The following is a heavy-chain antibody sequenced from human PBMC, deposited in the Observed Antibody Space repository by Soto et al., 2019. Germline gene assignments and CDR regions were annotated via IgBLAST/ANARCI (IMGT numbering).Heavy chain of an antibody. J-gene: IGHJ4*02. CDR2: IYYSGTT. V-gene: IGHV4-39*01. Sequence: SETLSLTCTVSGGSIISNNHYWGWIRQPPGKGLEWIGNIYYSGTTYYNPSLKSRVTMSVDTSKGQFSMKLSSMTVADTAVYFCARRSTISRGFDYWGQGTLVTVSS. CDR1: GGSIISNNHY. D-gene: IGHD3-9*01. CDR3: ARRSTISRGFDY.